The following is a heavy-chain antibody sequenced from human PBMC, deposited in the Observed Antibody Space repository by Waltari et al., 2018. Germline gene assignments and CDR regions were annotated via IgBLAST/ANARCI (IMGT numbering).Heavy chain of an antibody. CDR3: AKTGYADTGAFDI. J-gene: IGHJ3*02. CDR2: IYHSGST. D-gene: IGHD5-12*01. Sequence: QVQLQESGPGLVKPSETLSLTCAVSGYSISSGYYWGWIRQPPGKGLEWIGSIYHSGSTYYNPSLKSRVTISVDTSKNQFALKLSSVTAADTAVYYCAKTGYADTGAFDIWGQGTMVTVSS. CDR1: GYSISSGYY. V-gene: IGHV4-38-2*01.